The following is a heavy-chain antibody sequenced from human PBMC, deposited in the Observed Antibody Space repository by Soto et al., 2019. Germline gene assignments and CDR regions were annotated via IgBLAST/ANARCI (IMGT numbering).Heavy chain of an antibody. Sequence: QAQLEQSGGEVKKPGSSVKVSCKASRVAFSKFIVTWVRQAPGLGLEWVGGIIPIFGTANYGQKFQGRVTITADESTSTSYMEVNNLRSEDTAVYYCAKVRYSSPMGYYYGMDVWGQGTTVTVSS. CDR2: IIPIFGTA. J-gene: IGHJ6*02. CDR3: AKVRYSSPMGYYYGMDV. CDR1: RVAFSKFI. V-gene: IGHV1-69*01. D-gene: IGHD6-19*01.